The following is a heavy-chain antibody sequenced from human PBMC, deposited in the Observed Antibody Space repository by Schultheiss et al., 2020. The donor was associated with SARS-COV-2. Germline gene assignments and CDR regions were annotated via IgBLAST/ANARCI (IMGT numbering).Heavy chain of an antibody. Sequence: GGSLRLSCAASGFTFDDYAMHWVRQAPGKGLEWVSSISSSSSYIYYADSVKGRFTISRDNAKNSLYLQMNGLRAEDTAVYYCARDYGMDVWGQGTTVTVSS. CDR1: GFTFDDYA. J-gene: IGHJ6*02. CDR3: ARDYGMDV. V-gene: IGHV3-21*01. CDR2: ISSSSSYI.